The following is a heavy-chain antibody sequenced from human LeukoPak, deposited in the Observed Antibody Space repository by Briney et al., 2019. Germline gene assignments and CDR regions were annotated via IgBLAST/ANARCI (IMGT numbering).Heavy chain of an antibody. CDR1: GGSISSGGYY. CDR2: IYHSGST. V-gene: IGHV4-30-2*01. J-gene: IGHJ4*02. CDR3: ARHYDSSGYYPYYFDY. Sequence: KPSETLSLTCTVSGGSISSGGYYWSWIRQPPGKGLEWIGYIYHSGSTYYNPSLKSRVTISVDRSKNQFSLKLSSVTAADTAVYYCARHYDSSGYYPYYFDYWGQGTLVTVSS. D-gene: IGHD3-22*01.